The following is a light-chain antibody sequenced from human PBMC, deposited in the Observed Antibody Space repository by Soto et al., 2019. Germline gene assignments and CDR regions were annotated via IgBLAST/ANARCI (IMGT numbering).Light chain of an antibody. CDR1: SRHSRYA. CDR2: VNSDGSH. CDR3: QTWGAGIRV. Sequence: QLVLTQSPSASASLGASVKLTCTLSSRHSRYAIAWHQQQPEKGPRYLMKVNSDGSHNKGDGIPDRFSGSSSGAERYLTISRLQCEEGAASYCQTWGAGIRVFGGGTKLTVL. J-gene: IGLJ3*02. V-gene: IGLV4-69*01.